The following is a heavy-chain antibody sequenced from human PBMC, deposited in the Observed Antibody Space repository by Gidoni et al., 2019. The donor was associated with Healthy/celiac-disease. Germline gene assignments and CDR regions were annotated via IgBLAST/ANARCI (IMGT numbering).Heavy chain of an antibody. D-gene: IGHD2-8*02. V-gene: IGHV3-30*18. CDR3: AKVLEDIVLVAEVGYGMDV. CDR2: ISYDGSNK. Sequence: QVQLVESGGGVVQPGRSLRLSRAASGFTFSRYGLHWVRQYPGKGLGWVAVISYDGSNKYYADSVKGRFTISRDNSKNTLYLQMNSLRAEDTAVYYCAKVLEDIVLVAEVGYGMDVWGQGTTVTVSS. J-gene: IGHJ6*02. CDR1: GFTFSRYG.